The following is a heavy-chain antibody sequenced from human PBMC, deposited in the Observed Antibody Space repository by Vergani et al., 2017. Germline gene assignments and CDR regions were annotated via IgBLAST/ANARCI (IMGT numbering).Heavy chain of an antibody. CDR1: GFTFSSYS. CDR2: ISSSSSTI. V-gene: IGHV3-48*01. D-gene: IGHD6-6*01. J-gene: IGHJ2*01. CDR3: ARDRAGAARYWYFDR. Sequence: EVQLVESGGGLVQPGGSLRLSCAASGFTFSSYSMNWVRQAPGKGLEWVSYISSSSSTIYYADSVKGRFTISRDNAKNSLYLQMNSLRAGDTAVYYCARDRAGAARYWYFDRWGRGTLVTVSS.